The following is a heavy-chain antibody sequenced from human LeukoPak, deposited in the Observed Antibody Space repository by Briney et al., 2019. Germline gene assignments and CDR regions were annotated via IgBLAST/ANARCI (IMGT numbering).Heavy chain of an antibody. CDR3: ARVTGYIVEDYFDY. CDR1: GGSISSSTYY. CDR2: IFYSGRT. Sequence: SETLSLTCTVSGGSISSSTYYWGWIRQPPGKGLEWIGSIFYSGRTYYNPSPKSRVTMSVDTSKNQFSLRLSSVTAADTAVYYCARVTGYIVEDYFDYWGQGTLVTVSS. J-gene: IGHJ4*02. D-gene: IGHD3-22*01. V-gene: IGHV4-39*07.